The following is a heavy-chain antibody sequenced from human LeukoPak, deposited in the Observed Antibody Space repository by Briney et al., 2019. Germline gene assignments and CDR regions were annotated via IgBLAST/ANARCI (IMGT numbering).Heavy chain of an antibody. V-gene: IGHV3-23*01. Sequence: GGSLRLSCAASGFTFSSYAMSWVRQAPGKGLEWVSAISGSGGSTYYADSVKGRFTISRDNSKNTLYLQMNSLRAEDTAVYYCAKDEPAYYDFWSGLGFAFDIWGQGTMVTVSS. CDR3: AKDEPAYYDFWSGLGFAFDI. CDR2: ISGSGGST. D-gene: IGHD3-3*01. J-gene: IGHJ3*02. CDR1: GFTFSSYA.